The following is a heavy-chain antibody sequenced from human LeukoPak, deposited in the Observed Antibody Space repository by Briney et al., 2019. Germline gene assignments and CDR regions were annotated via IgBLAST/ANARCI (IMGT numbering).Heavy chain of an antibody. D-gene: IGHD3-10*01. Sequence: SETLSLTCTVSGGSISSSSYYWGWIRQPPGKGLEWIGNIYYSGSRYYNPSLKSRVTISVETSKNQFSLKLSSVTDADTAVYYCARLSGRTYYYYYYMDVGGKGTTVTVSS. J-gene: IGHJ6*03. CDR1: GGSISSSSYY. CDR2: IYYSGSR. CDR3: ARLSGRTYYYYYYMDV. V-gene: IGHV4-39*01.